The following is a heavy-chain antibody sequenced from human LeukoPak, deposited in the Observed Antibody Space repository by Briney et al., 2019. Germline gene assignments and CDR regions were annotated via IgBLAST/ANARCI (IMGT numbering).Heavy chain of an antibody. CDR2: ISGSGGST. J-gene: IGHJ4*02. Sequence: GGSLRLSCAASGFTFSSYAMSWVRQAPGKGLGWVSAISGSGGSTYYADSVKGRFTISRDNSKNTLYLQMNSLRAEDTAVYYCAKDNSRRLEWLFFDYWGQGTLVTVSS. CDR1: GFTFSSYA. V-gene: IGHV3-23*01. CDR3: AKDNSRRLEWLFFDY. D-gene: IGHD3-3*01.